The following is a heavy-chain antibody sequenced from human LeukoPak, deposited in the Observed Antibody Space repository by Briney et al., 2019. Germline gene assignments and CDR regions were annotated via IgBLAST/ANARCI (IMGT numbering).Heavy chain of an antibody. J-gene: IGHJ4*02. V-gene: IGHV1-8*03. CDR1: GYTFTNYH. CDR3: ARTTSFTASGYDY. CDR2: MNPNNGDS. D-gene: IGHD6-25*01. Sequence: GASVKVSCKASGYTFTNYHFNWVRQATGQGLEWMGWMNPNNGDSGYAQKFQGRVTITRDTSISTSYMELRSLRSDDTAVYFCARTTSFTASGYDYWGQGTLVTVSS.